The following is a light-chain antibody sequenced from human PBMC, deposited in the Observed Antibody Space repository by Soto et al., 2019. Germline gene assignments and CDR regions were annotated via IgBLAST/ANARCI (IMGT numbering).Light chain of an antibody. CDR3: QQYYSYPS. CDR2: AAS. CDR1: QGISSY. V-gene: IGKV1-8*01. Sequence: AIRMTQSPSSFSASTGDRVTITCRASQGISSYLAWYQQKPGTAPKLLIYAASTLQSGVPSRFSGRGSGTDFTLTISCLQSEDFATYYCQQYYSYPSFGGGTKVDIK. J-gene: IGKJ4*01.